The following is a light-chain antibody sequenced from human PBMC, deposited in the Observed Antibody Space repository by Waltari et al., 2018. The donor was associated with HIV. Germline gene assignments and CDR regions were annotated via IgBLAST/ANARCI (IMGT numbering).Light chain of an antibody. CDR3: QAWDSSTVV. CDR1: KLGDKY. J-gene: IGLJ2*01. CDR2: QDN. Sequence: SYDLTQPPSVSLSPGQTASIPCSGDKLGDKYTFWYQQKPGQSPVLVFYQDNKRPSGIPERFSGSNSGNTVTLTISGTQSMDEADYYCQAWDSSTVVFGGGTKLTVL. V-gene: IGLV3-1*01.